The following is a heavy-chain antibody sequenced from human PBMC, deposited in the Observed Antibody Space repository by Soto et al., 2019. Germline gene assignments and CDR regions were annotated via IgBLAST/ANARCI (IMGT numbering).Heavy chain of an antibody. CDR1: GDTFTDYD. Sequence: QVQLMQSGAEVKRPGASVKVYCKAFGDTFTDYDIHWVRQAPGQGLEWMGTVNPSGGHTTYAQHFLGRMTMTRDTSTSTLYMELTSLTSDDTAIYYCARGGHVVVVTAALDYWGQGTLVTVSS. CDR3: ARGGHVVVVTAALDY. D-gene: IGHD2-21*02. J-gene: IGHJ4*02. V-gene: IGHV1-46*01. CDR2: VNPSGGHT.